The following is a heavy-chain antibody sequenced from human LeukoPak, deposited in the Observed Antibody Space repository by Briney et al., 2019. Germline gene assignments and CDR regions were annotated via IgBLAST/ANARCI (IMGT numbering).Heavy chain of an antibody. V-gene: IGHV4-39*07. CDR1: GGSINNSPYY. CDR3: ARTDYDVLS. J-gene: IGHJ5*02. Sequence: SETLSLTCTVSGGSINNSPYYWGWIRQPLGKGLEWIGTIYYSGSTYYNPSLNSRVTISVDTSKNHFSLKLSSVTAADTAVYYCARTDYDVLSWGQGTLVTVSS. CDR2: IYYSGST. D-gene: IGHD3-9*01.